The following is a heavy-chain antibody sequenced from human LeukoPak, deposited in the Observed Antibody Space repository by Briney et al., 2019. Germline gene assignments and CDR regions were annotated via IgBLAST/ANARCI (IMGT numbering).Heavy chain of an antibody. CDR2: IYPGDSDT. D-gene: IGHD3-22*01. CDR3: ARHERVYYDSSGYYGPFDY. CDR1: GYSFTSYW. V-gene: IGHV5-51*01. J-gene: IGHJ4*02. Sequence: GESLQISCKGSGYSFTSYWIGWVRQMPGKGLEWMGIIYPGDSDTRYSSSFQGQVTISADKSISTAYLQWSSLKASDTAMYYCARHERVYYDSSGYYGPFDYWGQGTLVTVSS.